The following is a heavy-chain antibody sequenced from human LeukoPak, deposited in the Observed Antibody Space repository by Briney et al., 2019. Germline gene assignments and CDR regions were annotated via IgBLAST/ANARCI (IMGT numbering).Heavy chain of an antibody. V-gene: IGHV3-7*01. CDR2: IKQDGSEK. Sequence: PGGSLRLSCAASGFTFSNYWMSWVRQAPGKGPEWVANIKQDGSEKYYVDSVKGRFTISRDNAKNSLYLQMNSLRAEDTAVYHCARDKIMGATTGTLFDSWGQGTLVTVSS. CDR3: ARDKIMGATTGTLFDS. J-gene: IGHJ1*01. CDR1: GFTFSNYW. D-gene: IGHD1-26*01.